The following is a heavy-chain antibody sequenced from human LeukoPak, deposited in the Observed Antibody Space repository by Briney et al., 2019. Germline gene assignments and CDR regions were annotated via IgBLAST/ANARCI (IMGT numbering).Heavy chain of an antibody. CDR3: TAGMGAHAFDI. D-gene: IGHD1-26*01. V-gene: IGHV1-24*01. J-gene: IGHJ3*02. CDR1: GYTLTELS. Sequence: ASVKVSCKVSGYTLTELSMHWVRQAPGKGLEWMGGLDPEDGETISAQKLQGRVTMTEDTSTDTAYMELSSLRSGDTAVYYCTAGMGAHAFDIWGQGTMVTVSS. CDR2: LDPEDGET.